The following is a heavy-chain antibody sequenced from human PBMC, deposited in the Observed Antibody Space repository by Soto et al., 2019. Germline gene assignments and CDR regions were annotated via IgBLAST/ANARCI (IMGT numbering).Heavy chain of an antibody. V-gene: IGHV3-30*18. CDR2: ISYDGSNK. J-gene: IGHJ6*02. D-gene: IGHD1-26*01. CDR1: GFTFSSYG. Sequence: GGSLRLSCAASGFTFSSYGMHWVRQAPGKGLEWVAVISYDGSNKYYADSVKGRFTISRDNSKNTLYLQMNSLRAEDTAVYYCAKEWQRYSGSYQNPYYYYGMDVWGQGTTVTSP. CDR3: AKEWQRYSGSYQNPYYYYGMDV.